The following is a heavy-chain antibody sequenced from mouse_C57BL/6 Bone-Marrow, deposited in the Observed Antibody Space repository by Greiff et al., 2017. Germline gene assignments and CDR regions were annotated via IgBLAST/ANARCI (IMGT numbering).Heavy chain of an antibody. V-gene: IGHV1-69*01. J-gene: IGHJ3*01. CDR3: AIGSCLPWFAY. CDR2: IDPSDSYT. D-gene: IGHD1-3*01. CDR1: GYTFTSYW. Sequence: QVQLQQPGAELVMPGASVKLSCKASGYTFTSYWMHWVKQRPGQGLEWIGEIDPSDSYTNYNQKFKVKSTLTVDKSSSTSYMQLSSLTSEDSAVQYCAIGSCLPWFAYWGQGTLVTVSA.